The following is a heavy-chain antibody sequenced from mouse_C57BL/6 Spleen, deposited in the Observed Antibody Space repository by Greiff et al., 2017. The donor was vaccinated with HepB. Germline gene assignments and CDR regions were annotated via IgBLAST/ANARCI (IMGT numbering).Heavy chain of an antibody. D-gene: IGHD2-3*01. CDR1: GFNIKNTY. CDR2: IDPANGNT. J-gene: IGHJ4*01. CDR3: ARLSYDGYYGGNAIDY. Sequence: VQLQQSVAELVRPGASVKLSCTASGFNIKNTYMHWVKQRPEQGLEWIGRIDPANGNTKYAPKFQGKATITADTSSNTAYLQLSSLTSEDTAIYYCARLSYDGYYGGNAIDYWGQGTSVTVSS. V-gene: IGHV14-3*01.